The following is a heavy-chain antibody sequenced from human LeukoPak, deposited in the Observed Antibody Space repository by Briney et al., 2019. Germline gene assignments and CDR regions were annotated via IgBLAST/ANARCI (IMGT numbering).Heavy chain of an antibody. CDR3: ARPRAGSFDY. V-gene: IGHV1-8*02. CDR1: GGTFSSYA. Sequence: GSSVKVSCKASGGTFSSYAINWVRQATGQGLEWMGWMNPNSGNTGYAQKFQGRVTMTRNTSISTAYMELSSLRSEDTAVYYCARPRAGSFDYWGQGTLVTVSS. J-gene: IGHJ4*02. CDR2: MNPNSGNT. D-gene: IGHD3-10*01.